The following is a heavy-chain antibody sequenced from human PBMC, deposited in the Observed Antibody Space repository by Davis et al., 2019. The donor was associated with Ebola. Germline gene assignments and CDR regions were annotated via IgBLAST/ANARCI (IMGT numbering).Heavy chain of an antibody. Sequence: GESLKISCAASGFTFSSYWMHWVRQAPGKGLVWVSRINSDGSSTSYADSVKGRFTISRDNAKNTLYLQMNSLRAEDTAVYYCARVIAVAGTGYYYGMDVWGQGTTVTVSS. CDR3: ARVIAVAGTGYYYGMDV. CDR2: INSDGSST. J-gene: IGHJ6*02. D-gene: IGHD6-19*01. CDR1: GFTFSSYW. V-gene: IGHV3-74*01.